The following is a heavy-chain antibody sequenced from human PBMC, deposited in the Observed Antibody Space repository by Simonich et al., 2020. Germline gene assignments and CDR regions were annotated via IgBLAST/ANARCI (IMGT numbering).Heavy chain of an antibody. V-gene: IGHV3-21*01. CDR3: AGGVYCSSTSCSTYYYYGMDV. J-gene: IGHJ6*02. Sequence: EVQLVESGGGLVKPGGSLRLSCAASGFTFSSYSMNWVRQAPGKGLEWVSSISSSSRYIYYADSGKGRFTIYRDNAKNSLYLQMNSLRAEDTAVYYGAGGVYCSSTSCSTYYYYGMDVWGQGTTVTVSS. D-gene: IGHD2-2*01. CDR1: GFTFSSYS. CDR2: ISSSSRYI.